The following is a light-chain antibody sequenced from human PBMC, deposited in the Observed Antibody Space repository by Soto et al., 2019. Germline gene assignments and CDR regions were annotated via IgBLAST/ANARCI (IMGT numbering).Light chain of an antibody. CDR1: QSVSSN. V-gene: IGKV3D-20*02. Sequence: EIVMAQSPATLSVSPGERATLSGRASQSVSSNLAWYQQKPGQAPRLLIYGASSRATGVPDRFSASGSGTDFTLTISSLEPEDFAVYYCQQRSSWPATFGPGTKVDIK. J-gene: IGKJ3*01. CDR3: QQRSSWPAT. CDR2: GAS.